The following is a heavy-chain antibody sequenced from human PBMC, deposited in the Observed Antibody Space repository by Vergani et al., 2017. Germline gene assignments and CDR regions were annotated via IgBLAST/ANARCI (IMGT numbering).Heavy chain of an antibody. D-gene: IGHD5-12*01. CDR3: AKDGGYDSMYDYYYMDV. J-gene: IGHJ6*03. V-gene: IGHV3-23*01. CDR1: GFTFSSYA. CDR2: ISGSGGST. Sequence: EVQLLESGGGLVQPGGSLRLSCAASGFTFSSYAMSWVRQAPGTGLEWVSAISGSGGSTYYADSVKGRFTISRDNSKNTLYLQMNSLRAEDTAVYYCAKDGGYDSMYDYYYMDVWGKGTTVTVSS.